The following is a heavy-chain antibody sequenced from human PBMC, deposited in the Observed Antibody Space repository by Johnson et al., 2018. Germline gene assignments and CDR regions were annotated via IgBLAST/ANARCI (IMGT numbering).Heavy chain of an antibody. J-gene: IGHJ6*03. CDR2: ISWNSGRI. D-gene: IGHD3-16*01. CDR3: AKGGTILGGPMRYMDV. CDR1: GFTFDDYA. V-gene: IGHV3-9*01. Sequence: VQLVQSGGGLVQPGRSLRLSCAASGFTFDDYAMHWVRQAPGKGLEWVSGISWNSGRIGYADSVKGRFTISRDNAKNSLYLQMNSLRAEDTALYYCAKGGTILGGPMRYMDVWGKGTTVTVSS.